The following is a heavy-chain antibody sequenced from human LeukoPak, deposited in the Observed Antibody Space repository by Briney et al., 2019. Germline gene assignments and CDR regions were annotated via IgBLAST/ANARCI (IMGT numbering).Heavy chain of an antibody. J-gene: IGHJ6*03. CDR2: INPNSGGT. V-gene: IGHV1-2*02. Sequence: GASVKVSCKASGYTFTGYYMHWVRQAPGQGLEWMGWINPNSGGTNYAQKFQGRVTMTMDTSISTAYMELSRLRSDDTAVYYCASSYCTNGVCAYYYYYMDVWGKGTTVTVSS. CDR3: ASSYCTNGVCAYYYYYMDV. CDR1: GYTFTGYY. D-gene: IGHD2-8*01.